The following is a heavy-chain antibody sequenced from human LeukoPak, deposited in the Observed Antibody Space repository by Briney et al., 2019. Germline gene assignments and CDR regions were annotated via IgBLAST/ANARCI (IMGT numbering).Heavy chain of an antibody. V-gene: IGHV4-4*07. CDR3: ARVGRGQRGQGYYYYMDV. CDR1: GGSISSYY. J-gene: IGHJ6*03. D-gene: IGHD2-15*01. Sequence: SETLSLTCTVSGGSISSYYWSWIRQPAGKGLEWIGRIYTSGSTNYNPSLKSRVTMSVDTSKNQFSLKLSSVTAADTAVYYCARVGRGQRGQGYYYYMDVWGKGTTVTVSS. CDR2: IYTSGST.